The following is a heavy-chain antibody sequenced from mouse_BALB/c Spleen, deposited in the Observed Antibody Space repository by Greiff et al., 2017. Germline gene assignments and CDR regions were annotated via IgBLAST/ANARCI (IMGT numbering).Heavy chain of an antibody. CDR3: AREGYYGSSWAMDY. CDR2: IWGDGST. J-gene: IGHJ4*01. CDR1: GFSLTGYG. Sequence: VKLMESGPGLVAPSQSLSITCTVSGFSLTGYGVNWVRQPPGKGLEWLGMIWGDGSTDYNSALKSRLSISKDNSKSQVFLKMNSLQTDDTARYYCAREGYYGSSWAMDYWGQGTSVTVSS. V-gene: IGHV2-6-7*01. D-gene: IGHD1-1*01.